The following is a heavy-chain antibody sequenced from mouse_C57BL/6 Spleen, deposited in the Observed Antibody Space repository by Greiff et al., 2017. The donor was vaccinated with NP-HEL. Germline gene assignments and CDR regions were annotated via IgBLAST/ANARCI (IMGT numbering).Heavy chain of an antibody. V-gene: IGHV10-1*01. CDR1: GFTFNTYA. D-gene: IGHD2-10*02. CDR3: VRPSSIGAMAY. CDR2: ISSNSNSYAS. Sequence: EVKVVESGGGLVQPKGSLKLSCAASGFTFNTYAMNWVRQAPGQGLEWVARISSNSNSYASYDAVSVKDRFTISRSDSESNLYLRMHNLKAAAVALYYCVRPSSIGAMAYWGQGTSVTVS. J-gene: IGHJ4*01.